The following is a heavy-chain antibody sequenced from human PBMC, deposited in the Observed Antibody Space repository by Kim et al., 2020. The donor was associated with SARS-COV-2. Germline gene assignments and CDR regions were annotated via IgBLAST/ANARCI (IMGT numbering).Heavy chain of an antibody. V-gene: IGHV1-2*06. Sequence: ASVKVSCKASGYTFTGYYMHWVRQAPGQGLEWMGRINPNSGGTNYAQKFQGRVTMTRDTSISTAYMELSRLRSDDTAVYYCARDGRGPYSSSSFGYWGQGTLVTVSS. J-gene: IGHJ4*02. D-gene: IGHD6-6*01. CDR3: ARDGRGPYSSSSFGY. CDR2: INPNSGGT. CDR1: GYTFTGYY.